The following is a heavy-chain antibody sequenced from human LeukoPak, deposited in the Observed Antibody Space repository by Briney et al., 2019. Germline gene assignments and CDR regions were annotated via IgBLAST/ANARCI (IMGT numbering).Heavy chain of an antibody. Sequence: GALRLSCAASGFTVSSNYMSWVRQAPGKGLEWASVIYSGGSTYYADSVKGRFTISRHNSKNTLYLQMNSLRAEDTAVYYCAKLPGSSGYSPVDYWGQGTLVTVSS. J-gene: IGHJ4*02. CDR1: GFTVSSNY. D-gene: IGHD3-22*01. CDR2: IYSGGST. V-gene: IGHV3-53*01. CDR3: AKLPGSSGYSPVDY.